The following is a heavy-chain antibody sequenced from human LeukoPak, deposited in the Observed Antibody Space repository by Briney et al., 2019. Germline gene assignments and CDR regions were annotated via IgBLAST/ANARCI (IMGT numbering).Heavy chain of an antibody. J-gene: IGHJ3*02. V-gene: IGHV3-30-3*01. CDR2: ISYDGSNK. Sequence: GGSLRLSCAASGFTFSSYAMSWVRQAPGKGLEWVAVISYDGSNKYYADSVKGRFTISRDNSKNTLYLQMNSLRAEDTAVYYCARDTEDDAFDIWGQGTMVTVSS. D-gene: IGHD4-11*01. CDR3: ARDTEDDAFDI. CDR1: GFTFSSYA.